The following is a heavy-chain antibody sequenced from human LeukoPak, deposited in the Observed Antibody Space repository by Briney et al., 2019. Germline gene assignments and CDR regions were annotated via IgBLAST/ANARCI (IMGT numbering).Heavy chain of an antibody. V-gene: IGHV4-39*07. J-gene: IGHJ6*03. CDR2: IYYTGST. Sequence: SETLSLTCTVSGGSISGSGYYWVWIRQPPGKGLEWIATIYYTGSTYYNPSLKSRVTISVDTSKNQFSLRLNSVTAADTAVYYCARAQYSNVGYYYYYMDVWGKGTTVTVSS. D-gene: IGHD6-6*01. CDR3: ARAQYSNVGYYYYYMDV. CDR1: GGSISGSGYY.